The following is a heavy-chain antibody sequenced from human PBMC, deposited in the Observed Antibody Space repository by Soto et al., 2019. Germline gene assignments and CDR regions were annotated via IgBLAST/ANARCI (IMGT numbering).Heavy chain of an antibody. D-gene: IGHD3-10*01. CDR2: ISGNGGST. Sequence: EVQLVESGGGLVQPGGSLRLSCAASGFTFSSYAMHWVRQAPGKGLEYVSVISGNGGSTFYANSVKGRFTISRDNSKNTLYLQMGSLRAEDMAVYYCARRGYGLYFDYWGQGTLGTVSS. CDR3: ARRGYGLYFDY. V-gene: IGHV3-64*01. J-gene: IGHJ4*02. CDR1: GFTFSSYA.